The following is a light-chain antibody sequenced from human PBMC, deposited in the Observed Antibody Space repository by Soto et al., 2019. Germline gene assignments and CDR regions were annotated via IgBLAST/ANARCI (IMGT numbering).Light chain of an antibody. CDR2: DVS. CDR3: CSYAGSSYV. V-gene: IGLV2-11*01. J-gene: IGLJ1*01. Sequence: QSALTQPRSVSGSPGQSATISCTGTSSDVGGYNYVSWYQQHPGKAPKLMIYDVSKRPSGVPDRFSGSKSSNTASLTISGLQAEDEADYYCCSYAGSSYVFGTGTKVTVL. CDR1: SSDVGGYNY.